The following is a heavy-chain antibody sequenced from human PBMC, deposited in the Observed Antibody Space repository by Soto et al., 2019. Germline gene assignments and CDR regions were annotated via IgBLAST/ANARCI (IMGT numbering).Heavy chain of an antibody. D-gene: IGHD5-12*01. V-gene: IGHV3-15*07. J-gene: IGHJ5*02. Sequence: DVQLVESGGALVKPGGSIRLSCAASGFTFSNAWLNWVRQAPGQGLEWVGRIRSKTDGGTADYAAPVEGRFTISRDDSKNTLYLQMNSLRTDDSAVDYCTVWIWGSWGQGTLVTVSS. CDR2: IRSKTDGGTA. CDR1: GFTFSNAW. CDR3: TVWIWGS.